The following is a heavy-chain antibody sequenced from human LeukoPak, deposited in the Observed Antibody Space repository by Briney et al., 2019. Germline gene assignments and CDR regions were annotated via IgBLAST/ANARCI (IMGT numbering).Heavy chain of an antibody. D-gene: IGHD5-24*01. V-gene: IGHV3-53*01. CDR3: ARVSGNGCLDY. Sequence: GGSLRLSCAASGFTVSSNYMTWVRQAPGKGLEWVSGIYSGGTAYHADSVKGRFLNSRDNYKNTVYLQMNGLRAEDTAVYHCARVSGNGCLDYWGQGTLVTVSS. CDR2: IYSGGTA. CDR1: GFTVSSNY. J-gene: IGHJ4*02.